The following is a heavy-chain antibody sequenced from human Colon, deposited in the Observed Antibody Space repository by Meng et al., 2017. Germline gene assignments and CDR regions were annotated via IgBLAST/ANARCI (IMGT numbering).Heavy chain of an antibody. CDR1: GGTFSSYA. CDR2: IITIFGTA. D-gene: IGHD4-17*01. J-gene: IGHJ4*02. V-gene: IGHV1-69*06. Sequence: SVKVTCKAAGGTFSSYAISWVRQAAGQGREWMGGIITIFGTANYAQKFQGRGTITADNATSTAYMELSSLRSEDTAVYYCARDSGRYGDNYFDYWGQGTLVTVSS. CDR3: ARDSGRYGDNYFDY.